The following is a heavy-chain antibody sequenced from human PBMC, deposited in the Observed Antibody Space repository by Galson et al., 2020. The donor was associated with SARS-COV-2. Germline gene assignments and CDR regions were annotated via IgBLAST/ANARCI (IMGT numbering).Heavy chain of an antibody. J-gene: IGHJ4*02. Sequence: GGSLRLSCAASGFTFSSYEMNWVRQAPGKGLEWVSYISSSGSTIYYADSVQGRFTISRDNAKNSLYRQMNSLRAEDTAVYYCAREARGYYDSSGYYDKMGFDYWGQGTLVTVSS. CDR3: AREARGYYDSSGYYDKMGFDY. CDR2: ISSSGSTI. D-gene: IGHD3-22*01. CDR1: GFTFSSYE. V-gene: IGHV3-48*03.